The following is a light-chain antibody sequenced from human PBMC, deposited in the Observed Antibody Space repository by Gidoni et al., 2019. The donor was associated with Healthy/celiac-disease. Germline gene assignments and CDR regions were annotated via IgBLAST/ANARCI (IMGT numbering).Light chain of an antibody. CDR3: QSYDSSLSGWGV. CDR1: SSNIEAGYD. J-gene: IGLJ3*02. Sequence: QSVLTQPPSLPGAPGQSPTLSCTGSSSNIEAGYDVHWYQQLPGTATKLLIYVHSNRPSGVPDRFSGSKSGTAASLVITGLQAEDEADYYCQSYDSSLSGWGVFGGGTKLTVL. V-gene: IGLV1-40*01. CDR2: VHS.